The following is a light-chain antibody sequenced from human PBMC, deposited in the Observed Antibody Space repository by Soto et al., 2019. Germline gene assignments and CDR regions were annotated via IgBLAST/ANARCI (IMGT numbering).Light chain of an antibody. Sequence: QSVLTQPPSVSAAPGQKVTISCSGSSSNIGNEYVSWYLHLPGTAPKLLIYDNNKRPSGIPDRFSGSKSGTSATLGITGLQTGDEADYYCGTWDSSLGAVVFGGGTQLTVL. CDR2: DNN. J-gene: IGLJ2*01. CDR3: GTWDSSLGAVV. CDR1: SSNIGNEY. V-gene: IGLV1-51*01.